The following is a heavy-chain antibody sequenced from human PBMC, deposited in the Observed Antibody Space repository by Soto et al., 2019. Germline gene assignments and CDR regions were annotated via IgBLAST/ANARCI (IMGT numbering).Heavy chain of an antibody. CDR2: INHSGST. Sequence: SETLSLTCAVYGGSFSGYYWSWIRQPPGKGLELIGEINHSGSTNYNPSLKSRVTISVDTSKNQFSLKLSSVTAADTAVYYCARHRITMVRGVIIEGYKWFDPWGQGTLATV. D-gene: IGHD3-10*01. CDR1: GGSFSGYY. J-gene: IGHJ5*02. CDR3: ARHRITMVRGVIIEGYKWFDP. V-gene: IGHV4-34*01.